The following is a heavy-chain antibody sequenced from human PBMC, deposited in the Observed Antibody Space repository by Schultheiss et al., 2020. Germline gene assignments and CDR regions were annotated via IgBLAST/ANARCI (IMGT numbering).Heavy chain of an antibody. Sequence: SETLSLTCTVSGGSISSYYWSWIRQPPGKGLEWIGYIYYSGKTNYNPSLKSRVTISVDTSKNQFSLKLTSVTAADTAVYYCARQVTTVVTPFDYWGQGTLVTVSS. CDR2: IYYSGKT. J-gene: IGHJ4*02. D-gene: IGHD4-23*01. V-gene: IGHV4-59*08. CDR3: ARQVTTVVTPFDY. CDR1: GGSISSYY.